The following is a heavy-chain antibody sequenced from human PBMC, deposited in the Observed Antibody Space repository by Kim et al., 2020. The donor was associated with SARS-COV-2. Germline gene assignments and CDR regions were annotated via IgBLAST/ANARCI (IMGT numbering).Heavy chain of an antibody. CDR3: AKYHYGSGSAYYYGMDV. CDR2: ISYDGSNK. J-gene: IGHJ6*02. D-gene: IGHD3-10*01. CDR1: GFTFSSYG. V-gene: IGHV3-30*18. Sequence: GGSLRLSCAASGFTFSSYGMHWVRQAPGKGLEWVAVISYDGSNKYYADSVKGRFTISRDNSKNTLYLQMNSLRAEDTAVYYCAKYHYGSGSAYYYGMDVWGQGTTVTVSS.